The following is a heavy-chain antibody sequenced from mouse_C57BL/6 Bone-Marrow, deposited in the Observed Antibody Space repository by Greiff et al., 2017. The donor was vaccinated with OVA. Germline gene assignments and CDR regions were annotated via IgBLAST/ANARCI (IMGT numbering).Heavy chain of an antibody. CDR1: GFTFTNTY. D-gene: IGHD1-1*01. V-gene: IGHV14-3*01. Sequence: EVQLQQSVAELVRPGASVKLSCTASGFTFTNTYMHWVKQRPEQGLEWIGRIDPANGNTKSAPKFQGKATITADTSSHTAYLQLIILTTEETAIDYCALLLRGWYFDVWGKGTTVTVSS. J-gene: IGHJ1*03. CDR3: ALLLRGWYFDV. CDR2: IDPANGNT.